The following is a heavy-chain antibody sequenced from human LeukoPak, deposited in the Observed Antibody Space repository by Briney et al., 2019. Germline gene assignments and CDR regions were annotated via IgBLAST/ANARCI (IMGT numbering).Heavy chain of an antibody. J-gene: IGHJ4*02. V-gene: IGHV4-34*01. CDR2: INHSGST. CDR1: GGSFSSYY. Sequence: SETLSLTCAVYGGSFSSYYWSWIRQPPGKGLEWIGEINHSGSTNYNPSLKSRVTISVDTSKNQFSLKLSSVTAADTAVYYCARDGGYSYGPFDCWGQGTLVTVSS. CDR3: ARDGGYSYGPFDC. D-gene: IGHD5-18*01.